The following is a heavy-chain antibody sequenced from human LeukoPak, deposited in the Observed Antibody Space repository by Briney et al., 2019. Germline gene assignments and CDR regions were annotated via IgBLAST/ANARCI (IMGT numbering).Heavy chain of an antibody. V-gene: IGHV3-23*01. J-gene: IGHJ6*02. CDR2: ISDDGSGT. CDR1: GFAFSDYA. D-gene: IGHD3/OR15-3a*01. CDR3: VPLGGLGYYQYGMDV. Sequence: GGSLRLSCAASGFAFSDYAMSWVRQAPGQGLEWVSSISDDGSGTYYADSVRGRFTVSRDNSKNTLFLQIDSLRTEDTAVYYCVPLGGLGYYQYGMDVWGRGTTVTVSS.